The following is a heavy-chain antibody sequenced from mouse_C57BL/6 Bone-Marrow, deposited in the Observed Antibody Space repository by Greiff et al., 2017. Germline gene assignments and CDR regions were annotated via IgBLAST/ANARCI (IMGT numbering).Heavy chain of an antibody. CDR3: ASPGNDDYAMDY. V-gene: IGHV2-2*01. D-gene: IGHD2-2*01. CDR1: GFSFTSYG. J-gene: IGHJ4*01. Sequence: VKLMESGPGLVQPSQCLSISCTVSGFSFTSYGVTWVRPSPGKGLEWLGVIWSGGSSDYNAAFISRLSISKDNSKSQVFFTMNSLHADDPAIYYCASPGNDDYAMDYWGQGTSVTVSA. CDR2: IWSGGSS.